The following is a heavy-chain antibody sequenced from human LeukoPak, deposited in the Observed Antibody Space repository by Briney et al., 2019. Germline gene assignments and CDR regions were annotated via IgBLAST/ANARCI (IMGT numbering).Heavy chain of an antibody. D-gene: IGHD6-19*01. CDR1: GFTFSSYG. CDR3: AKEEIAVAGNRPRFDY. V-gene: IGHV3-30*02. J-gene: IGHJ4*02. Sequence: GGSLRLSCAASGFTFSSYGMHWVRQAPGKGLEWVAFIRYDGSNKYYADSVKGRFTISRDNSKNTLSLQMNSLRAEDTAVYYCAKEEIAVAGNRPRFDYWGQGTLVTVSS. CDR2: IRYDGSNK.